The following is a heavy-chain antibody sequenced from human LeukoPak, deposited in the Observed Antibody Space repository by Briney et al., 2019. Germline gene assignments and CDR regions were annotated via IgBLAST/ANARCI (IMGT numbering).Heavy chain of an antibody. CDR1: GFTFRSYA. J-gene: IGHJ2*01. CDR2: ISSSGGTI. CDR3: ARAAYHYDSSAYPYWYFDL. D-gene: IGHD3-22*01. V-gene: IGHV3-48*03. Sequence: GGSLRLSCAASGFTFRSYAINWVRQAPGKGLEWVSFISSSGGTIYYADSVKGRFTISRDNAENSLYLQMNSLRAEDTAVYYCARAAYHYDSSAYPYWYFDLWGRGTLVTVSS.